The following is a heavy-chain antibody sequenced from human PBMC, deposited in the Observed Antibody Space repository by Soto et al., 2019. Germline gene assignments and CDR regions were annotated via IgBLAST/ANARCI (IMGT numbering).Heavy chain of an antibody. D-gene: IGHD2-2*01. J-gene: IGHJ4*02. V-gene: IGHV3-74*01. CDR1: GFTFSGDW. Sequence: GGSLRLSCAASGFTFSGDWMHWVRQAAGKGLVWVSRINMDGSSTNYADSVKGRFAISRDNAKNTLYLQMNSLRVDDTAVYYCARGPRGLYHHDYWGQGALVTVSS. CDR3: ARGPRGLYHHDY. CDR2: INMDGSST.